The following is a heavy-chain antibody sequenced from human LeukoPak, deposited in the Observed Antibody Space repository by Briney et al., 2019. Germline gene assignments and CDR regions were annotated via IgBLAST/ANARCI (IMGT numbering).Heavy chain of an antibody. V-gene: IGHV4-39*01. D-gene: IGHD3-22*01. J-gene: IGHJ4*02. CDR2: IYYSGST. CDR3: ARRPGSSGYY. CDR1: GGSTSSSSYY. Sequence: PSETLSLTCTVSGGSTSSSSYYWGWIRQPPGKGLEWIGSIYYSGSTYYNPFLKSRVTISVDTSKNQFSLKLSSVTAADTAVYYCARRPGSSGYYWGQGTLVTVSS.